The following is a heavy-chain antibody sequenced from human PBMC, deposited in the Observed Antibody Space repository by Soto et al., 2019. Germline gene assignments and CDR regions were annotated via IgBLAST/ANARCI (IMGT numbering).Heavy chain of an antibody. D-gene: IGHD6-13*01. V-gene: IGHV3-23*01. CDR1: GFTFSRYA. CDR3: AKGKYSSSWFNGLDV. J-gene: IGHJ6*02. Sequence: GGSLRLSCAAPGFTFSRYAMTWVRQAPGKGLEWVSAIGSSGSGGATYYVDSVKGRFSISRDNFKNTLYLQMNSLRAEDTAVYYCAKGKYSSSWFNGLDVWGQGTTVTVSS. CDR2: IGSSGSGGAT.